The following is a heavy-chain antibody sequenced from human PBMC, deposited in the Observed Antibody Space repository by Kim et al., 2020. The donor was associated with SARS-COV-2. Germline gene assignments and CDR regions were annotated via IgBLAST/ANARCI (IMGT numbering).Heavy chain of an antibody. Sequence: SETLSLTCTVSGGSISSGDYYWSWIRQPPGKGLEWIGYIYYSGSTYYNPSLKSRVTISVDTSKNQFSLKLSSVTAADTAVYYCARGSRRGTMVRAPYNWFDPWGQGTLVTVSS. CDR1: GGSISSGDYY. CDR3: ARGSRRGTMVRAPYNWFDP. D-gene: IGHD3-10*01. V-gene: IGHV4-30-4*01. J-gene: IGHJ5*02. CDR2: IYYSGST.